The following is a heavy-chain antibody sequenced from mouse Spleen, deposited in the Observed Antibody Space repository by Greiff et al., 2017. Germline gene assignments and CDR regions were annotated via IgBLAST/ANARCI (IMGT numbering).Heavy chain of an antibody. CDR1: GYTFSSYW. D-gene: IGHD2-3*01. CDR3: ARRKDYDGYYVGVFDY. V-gene: IGHV1-9*01. CDR2: ILPGSGST. J-gene: IGHJ2*01. Sequence: QVQLQQSGAELMKPGASVKISCKATGYTFSSYWIEWVKQRPGHGLEWIGEILPGSGSTNYNEKFKGKATFTADTSSNTAYMQLSSLTSEDSAVYYCARRKDYDGYYVGVFDYWGQGTTLTVSS.